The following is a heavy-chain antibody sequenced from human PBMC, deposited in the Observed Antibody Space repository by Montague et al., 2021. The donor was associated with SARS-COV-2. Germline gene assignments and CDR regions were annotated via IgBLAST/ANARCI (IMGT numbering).Heavy chain of an antibody. CDR2: IYTGGSRT. CDR1: GFTFSSFA. V-gene: IGHV3-23*03. D-gene: IGHD3-22*01. J-gene: IGHJ4*02. Sequence: SLRLSCAASGFTFSSFAMSWVRQAPGKGLEWVSIIYTGGSRTHDTDSVKGRFIISRDDSKNTLYLQMNGLRVEDTAIYYCSGNMYFYDSRGYQNIDYWGQGILVAVSS. CDR3: SGNMYFYDSRGYQNIDY.